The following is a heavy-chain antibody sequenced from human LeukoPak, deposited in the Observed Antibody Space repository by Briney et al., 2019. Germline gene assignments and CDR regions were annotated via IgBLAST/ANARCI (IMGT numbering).Heavy chain of an antibody. D-gene: IGHD5-12*01. V-gene: IGHV3-7*01. CDR2: IKQDGSEK. CDR1: GFIFSSYE. Sequence: GGSLRLSCEASGFIFSSYEMNWVRQAPGKGLEWVANIKQDGSEKNYVDSVKGRFTISRDNAKNSLSLQMNSLRAEDTAVYYCARDHSGYDYWGQGTLLTVSS. CDR3: ARDHSGYDY. J-gene: IGHJ4*02.